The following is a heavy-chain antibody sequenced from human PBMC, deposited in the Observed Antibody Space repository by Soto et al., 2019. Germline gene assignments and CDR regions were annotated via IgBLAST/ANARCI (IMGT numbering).Heavy chain of an antibody. J-gene: IGHJ5*02. CDR2: IDPRDSQT. V-gene: IGHV5-10-1*01. D-gene: IGHD1-26*01. CDR3: ARLFCSTDTCDSWFDP. CDR1: GYTFTTFW. Sequence: PGESLKISCTGFGYTFTTFWISWVRQMRGKGLEWMGRIDPRDSQTNYSPSFQGHVTISVDKSISTAYLQWDSLKASDTAMYYCARLFCSTDTCDSWFDPWGQGTLVTVSS.